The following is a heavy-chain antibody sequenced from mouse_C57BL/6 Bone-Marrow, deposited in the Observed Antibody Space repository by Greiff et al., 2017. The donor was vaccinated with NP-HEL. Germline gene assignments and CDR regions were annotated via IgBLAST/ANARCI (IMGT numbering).Heavy chain of an antibody. CDR2: IDPSDSYT. CDR1: GYTFTSYW. J-gene: IGHJ3*01. V-gene: IGHV1-69*01. CDR3: ARLGDGLY. Sequence: QVQLQQPGAELVMPGASVKLSCKASGYTFTSYWMHWVKQRPGQGLEWIGEIDPSDSYTNYNQKFKGKSTLTVDKSSSTAYMQLSSLTSEDSAVYYCARLGDGLYWGQGTLVTVSA. D-gene: IGHD2-3*01.